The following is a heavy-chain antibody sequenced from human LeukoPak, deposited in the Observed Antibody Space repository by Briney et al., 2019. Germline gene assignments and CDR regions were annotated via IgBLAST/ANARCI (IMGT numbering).Heavy chain of an antibody. CDR2: VHYSGTT. V-gene: IGHV4-61*01. Sequence: SETLSLTCTVSGGPISNSNYYWSWVRQPPGKGLEFIGHVHYSGTTNYNPSLRSRVTISIDTSKKHFFLKLKSVTAADTAVYYCATGYGDFRVEGRYFYSWGQGTLVTVSS. J-gene: IGHJ4*02. CDR3: ATGYGDFRVEGRYFYS. D-gene: IGHD4-17*01. CDR1: GGPISNSNYY.